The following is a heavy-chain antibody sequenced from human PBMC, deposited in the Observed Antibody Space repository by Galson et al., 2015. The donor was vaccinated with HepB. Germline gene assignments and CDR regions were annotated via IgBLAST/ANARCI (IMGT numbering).Heavy chain of an antibody. Sequence: SLRLSCAASGFTFSSYAMHWVRQAPGKGLEYVSAISSNGGSTYYADSVKGRFTISRDNSKNTLYLQMSSLRAEDTAVYYCVKGDAGYYYDSSGYYFWGQGTLVTVSS. D-gene: IGHD3-22*01. CDR2: ISSNGGST. CDR3: VKGDAGYYYDSSGYYF. J-gene: IGHJ4*02. V-gene: IGHV3-64D*06. CDR1: GFTFSSYA.